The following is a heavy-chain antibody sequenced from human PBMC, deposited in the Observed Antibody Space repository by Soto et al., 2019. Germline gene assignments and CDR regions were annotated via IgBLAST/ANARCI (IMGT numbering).Heavy chain of an antibody. CDR2: IKGNTDGATT. CDR1: GFTFSNAW. CDR3: TTDLYCSGGRCSLR. D-gene: IGHD2-15*01. V-gene: IGHV3-15*01. Sequence: EVQVVESGGGLVKPGGSLRLSCVVSGFTFSNAWMTWVRQAPGAGLQWVGRIKGNTDGATTDYGAPVKGRFTISRDDSKNTVFLQMNSLRTEDTAVYYCTTDLYCSGGRCSLRWGQGTLVTVSS. J-gene: IGHJ1*01.